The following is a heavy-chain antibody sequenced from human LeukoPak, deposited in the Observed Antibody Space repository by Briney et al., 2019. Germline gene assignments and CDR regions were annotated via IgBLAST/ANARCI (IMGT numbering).Heavy chain of an antibody. CDR2: ISGSGGGT. CDR1: GFTVSSNY. D-gene: IGHD3-16*01. V-gene: IGHV3-23*01. CDR3: AKAARFVFYYGMDV. Sequence: HPGGSLRLSCAASGFTVSSNYMSWVRQAPGKGLEWVSAISGSGGGTYYADSVKGRFTISRDNSKNTLYLQMNSLRAEDTAVYYCAKAARFVFYYGMDVWGQGTTVTVS. J-gene: IGHJ6*02.